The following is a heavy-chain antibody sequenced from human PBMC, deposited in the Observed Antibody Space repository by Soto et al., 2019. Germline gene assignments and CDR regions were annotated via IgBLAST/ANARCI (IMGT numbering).Heavy chain of an antibody. D-gene: IGHD3-9*01. J-gene: IGHJ5*02. V-gene: IGHV1-69*13. CDR3: AKYLTGYYNWFDP. CDR2: IIPIFGTA. Sequence: SVKVSCKASGGTFSSYAISWVRQAPGQGLEWMGGIIPIFGTANYAQKFQGGVTITADESTSTAYMELSSLRSEDTAVYYCAKYLTGYYNWFDPWGQGTLVTVSS. CDR1: GGTFSSYA.